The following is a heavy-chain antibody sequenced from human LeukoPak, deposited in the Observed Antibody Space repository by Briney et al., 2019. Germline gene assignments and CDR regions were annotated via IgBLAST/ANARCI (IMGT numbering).Heavy chain of an antibody. V-gene: IGHV3-23*01. J-gene: IGHJ4*02. CDR1: GFTFSSYW. D-gene: IGHD3-3*02. CDR3: AKDSHFWSGYSLPFGY. CDR2: LSDTGAGT. Sequence: GGSLRLSCAASGFTFSSYWMSWVRQAPGKGLEWVSGLSDTGAGTYYADSVKGRFTISRDNSKNTLCIQMNSLRAEDTAVYYCAKDSHFWSGYSLPFGYWGQGTLVTVSS.